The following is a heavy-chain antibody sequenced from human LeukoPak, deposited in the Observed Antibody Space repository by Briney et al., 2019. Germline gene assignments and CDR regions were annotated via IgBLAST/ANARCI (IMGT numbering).Heavy chain of an antibody. CDR2: ISAYNGNT. CDR1: VYTFTSYG. D-gene: IGHD5-18*01. J-gene: IGHJ4*02. Sequence: ASVKVSCKASVYTFTSYGISWVRQAPGQGLEWMGWISAYNGNTNYAQKLQGRVTMTTDTSTSTAYMELRSLRSDDTAVYYCARDQGSSNTAIIDYWGQGTLVTVSS. CDR3: ARDQGSSNTAIIDY. V-gene: IGHV1-18*01.